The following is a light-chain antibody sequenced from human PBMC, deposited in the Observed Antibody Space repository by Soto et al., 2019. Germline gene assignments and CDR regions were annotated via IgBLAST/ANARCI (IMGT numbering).Light chain of an antibody. CDR2: NTN. V-gene: IGLV8-61*01. Sequence: QTVVTQEPLFSVSPGGTVTLTCGLSSGPVFTSSYPNWYQQTPGQAPRTLIFNTNTRSSGVPDRFSGSILGDKAALTITGAQADDDSYYYCLLYLGGGIWVFGGGTKLTVL. J-gene: IGLJ3*02. CDR3: LLYLGGGIWV. CDR1: SGPVFTSSY.